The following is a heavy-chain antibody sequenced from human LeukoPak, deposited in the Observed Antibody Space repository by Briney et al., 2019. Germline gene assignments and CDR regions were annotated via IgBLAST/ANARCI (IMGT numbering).Heavy chain of an antibody. V-gene: IGHV4-34*01. J-gene: IGHJ6*02. CDR1: GGSFSGYY. Sequence: PSETLSLTCAVYGGSFSGYYWSWIRQPPGKGLEWIGEINHSGRTNYNPSLKSRVTISVDTSKNQFSLKLSSVTAADTAVYYCARGYCSSTSCSPEGVGMDVWGQGTTVTVSS. CDR2: INHSGRT. CDR3: ARGYCSSTSCSPEGVGMDV. D-gene: IGHD2-2*01.